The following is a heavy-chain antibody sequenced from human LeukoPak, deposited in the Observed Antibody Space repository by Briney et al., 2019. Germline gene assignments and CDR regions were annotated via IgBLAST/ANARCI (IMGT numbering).Heavy chain of an antibody. Sequence: GGSLRLSCAASGFTLSGYEMNWVRLAPGKGLEWISYISRTGNSIYYADSVKGRFTISRDSAKNSLYLQMNSLRAEDTAVYYCARGPYSSNWYVDYWGQGTLVTAAS. CDR3: ARGPYSSNWYVDY. J-gene: IGHJ4*02. CDR2: ISRTGNSI. CDR1: GFTLSGYE. D-gene: IGHD6-13*01. V-gene: IGHV3-48*03.